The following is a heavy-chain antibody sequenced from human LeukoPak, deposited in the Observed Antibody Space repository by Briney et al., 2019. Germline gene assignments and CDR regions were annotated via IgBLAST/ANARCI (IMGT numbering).Heavy chain of an antibody. J-gene: IGHJ4*02. CDR1: GFTFDDYA. CDR3: ARDLVDSSGWHYFDY. CDR2: ISWNSGSI. D-gene: IGHD6-19*01. Sequence: GRSLRLSCAASGFTFDDYAMHWVRQAPGKGLEWVSGISWNSGSIGYADSVKGRFTISRDNAKNSLYLQMNSLRAEDTAVYYCARDLVDSSGWHYFDYWGQGTLVTVFS. V-gene: IGHV3-9*01.